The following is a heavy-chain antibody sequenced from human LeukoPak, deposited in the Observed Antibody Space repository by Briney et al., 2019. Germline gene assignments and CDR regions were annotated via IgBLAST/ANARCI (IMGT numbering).Heavy chain of an antibody. D-gene: IGHD6-19*01. J-gene: IGHJ4*02. Sequence: GASVKVSCKTSGYTFTSFGITWVRQAPGKGLEWMGWISAYKGETAHAQKFRGRVIMTTDTSTTTAYTELKDLRYDDTAVYYCAREAVSFVAVAKEGYFDFWGQGTLVTVSS. CDR2: ISAYKGET. V-gene: IGHV1-18*01. CDR3: AREAVSFVAVAKEGYFDF. CDR1: GYTFTSFG.